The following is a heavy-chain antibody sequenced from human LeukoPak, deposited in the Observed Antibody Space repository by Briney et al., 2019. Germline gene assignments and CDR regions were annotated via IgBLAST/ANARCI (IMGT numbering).Heavy chain of an antibody. CDR3: ARVGYSYVINDWSRTGLGAYPTKYYYHMDV. CDR2: IDHSGST. J-gene: IGHJ6*03. V-gene: IGHV4-34*01. CDR1: GGSFSGYY. D-gene: IGHD5-18*01. Sequence: PSETLSLTCAVYGGSFSGYYWSWIRQPPGKGLEWIGEIDHSGSTNYNPSLKSRVTISGDTSKNQFSLKLSSVTAADTAVYFCARVGYSYVINDWSRTGLGAYPTKYYYHMDVWGKGTTVTVSS.